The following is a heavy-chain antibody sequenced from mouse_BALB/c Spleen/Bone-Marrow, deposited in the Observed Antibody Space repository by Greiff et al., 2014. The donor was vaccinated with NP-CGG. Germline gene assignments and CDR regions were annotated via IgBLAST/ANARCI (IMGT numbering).Heavy chain of an antibody. CDR3: ARGGNYRYAMDY. Sequence: VQLQQSGDELVKPGASVKLSCMASGFTFTSYWIHWVKQRPGQGPEWIGEINPSNGRTNYNEKFKSKATLTEDKSSSTAYMQLSSLTSEDSAVYYCARGGNYRYAMDYWGQGTSVTVSS. J-gene: IGHJ4*01. CDR1: GFTFTSYW. CDR2: INPSNGRT. D-gene: IGHD2-1*01. V-gene: IGHV1S81*02.